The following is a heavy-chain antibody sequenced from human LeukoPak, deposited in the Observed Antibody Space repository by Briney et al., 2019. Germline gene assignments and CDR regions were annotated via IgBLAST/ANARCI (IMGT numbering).Heavy chain of an antibody. Sequence: PGGSLRLSCAASGFTFSSYWMHWVRQAPGKGLVWVSRINSDGSSTSYADSVKGRFTISRDNAKNTLYVQMNSLRAEDTAVYYCAKDALLEPYYDSSGYYSDALDIWGQGTMVTVSS. V-gene: IGHV3-74*01. CDR2: INSDGSST. CDR3: AKDALLEPYYDSSGYYSDALDI. CDR1: GFTFSSYW. J-gene: IGHJ3*02. D-gene: IGHD3-22*01.